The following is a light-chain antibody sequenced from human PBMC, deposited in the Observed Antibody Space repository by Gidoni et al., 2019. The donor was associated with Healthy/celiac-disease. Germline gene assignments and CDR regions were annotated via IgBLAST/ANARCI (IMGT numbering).Light chain of an antibody. CDR1: SSDVGGYND. CDR3: SSYTSSSTLGV. Sequence: QSALTQPASVSGSPGQSITISCTGTSSDVGGYNDVSWYQQHPGKAPKLMIYEVSNRPSWVSNRFSGSKSGNTASLTISGLQAEDEADYYCSSYTSSSTLGVFGTGTKVTGL. J-gene: IGLJ1*01. CDR2: EVS. V-gene: IGLV2-14*01.